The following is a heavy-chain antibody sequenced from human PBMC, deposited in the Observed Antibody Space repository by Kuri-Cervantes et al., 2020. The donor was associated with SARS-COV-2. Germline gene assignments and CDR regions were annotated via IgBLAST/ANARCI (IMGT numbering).Heavy chain of an antibody. J-gene: IGHJ4*02. V-gene: IGHV3-9*01. CDR2: ISWNSNNI. CDR1: GFTFDDYA. Sequence: SLKISCAASGFTFDDYAMHWVRQAPGKGLEWVSGISWNSNNIDYVDSVKGRFTISRDNSKNTLYLQMNSLRAEDTAVYYCAKDPALSRGDFDYWGQGTLVTVSS. D-gene: IGHD3-16*01. CDR3: AKDPALSRGDFDY.